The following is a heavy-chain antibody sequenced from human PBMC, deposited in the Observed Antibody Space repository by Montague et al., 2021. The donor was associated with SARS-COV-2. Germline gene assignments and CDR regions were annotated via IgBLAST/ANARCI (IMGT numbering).Heavy chain of an antibody. CDR3: ARSRANVPSRPGFDY. CDR2: MYYTGHT. CDR1: GASVASGNFY. V-gene: IGHV4-61*01. D-gene: IGHD6-6*01. Sequence: SETLSLTCTVSGASVASGNFYWSWIRHPPGKGLEWIGYMYYTGHTNYNPSLESRVTMPIDPSKNQFSLTLTSVTAADTAVYYCARSRANVPSRPGFDYWGQGAPVTVSS. J-gene: IGHJ4*02.